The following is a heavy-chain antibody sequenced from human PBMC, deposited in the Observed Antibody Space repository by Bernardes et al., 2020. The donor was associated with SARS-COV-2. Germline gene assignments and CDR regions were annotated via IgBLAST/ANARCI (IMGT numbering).Heavy chain of an antibody. V-gene: IGHV3-48*03. D-gene: IGHD5-12*01. CDR1: GFTFSSYE. CDR2: ISSSGSTI. Sequence: VGSLSLSCAASGFTFSSYEMNWVRQAPGKGLEWVSYISSSGSTIYYADSVKGRFTISRDNAKNSLYLQMNSLRAEDTAVYYCARDGYSGYDCWGQGTLVTVSS. J-gene: IGHJ4*02. CDR3: ARDGYSGYDC.